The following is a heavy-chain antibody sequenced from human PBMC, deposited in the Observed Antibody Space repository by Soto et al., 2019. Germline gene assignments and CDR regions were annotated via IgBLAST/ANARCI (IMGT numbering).Heavy chain of an antibody. CDR1: GFTVTDFY. CDR3: AGSGRHDYNY. V-gene: IGHV3-7*03. Sequence: DVQLVQSGGGLVQPGGSLRLSCVASGFTVTDFYMNWVRQAPGKGLEWVADIRPDGGDTNYVESVKGRFTTSRDNANNPLFLQLNSLEAAHTDVYYCAGSGRHDYNYWGQGILVTVSS. D-gene: IGHD3-10*01. J-gene: IGHJ4*02. CDR2: IRPDGGDT.